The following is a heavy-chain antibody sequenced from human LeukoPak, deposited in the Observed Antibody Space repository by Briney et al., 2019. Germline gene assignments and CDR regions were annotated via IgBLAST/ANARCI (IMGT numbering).Heavy chain of an antibody. V-gene: IGHV1-24*01. J-gene: IGHJ4*02. Sequence: ASVKVSCKVSGYTLTELSMHWVRQAPGKGLEWMGGFDPEDGETIYAQKFQGRVTMTEDTSTDTAYMELSSLRSEDTAVYYCATDPPAYSSSWYTWAYWGQGTLVTVSS. D-gene: IGHD6-13*01. CDR2: FDPEDGET. CDR1: GYTLTELS. CDR3: ATDPPAYSSSWYTWAY.